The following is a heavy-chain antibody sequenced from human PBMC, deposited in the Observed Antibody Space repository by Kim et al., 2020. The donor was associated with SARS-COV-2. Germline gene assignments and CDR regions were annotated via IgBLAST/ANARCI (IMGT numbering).Heavy chain of an antibody. CDR3: ARGPMVRGVN. Sequence: NTGYAQKFQGRVTMTRNTSISTAYMELSSLRSEDTAVYYCARGPMVRGVNWGQGTLVTVSS. V-gene: IGHV1-8*01. CDR2: NT. J-gene: IGHJ4*02. D-gene: IGHD3-10*01.